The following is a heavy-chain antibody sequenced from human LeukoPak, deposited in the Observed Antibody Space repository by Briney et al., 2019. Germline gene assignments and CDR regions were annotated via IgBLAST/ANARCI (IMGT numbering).Heavy chain of an antibody. J-gene: IGHJ4*02. Sequence: ASVKVSCKASGYTFTSYDINWVRQATGQGLEWMGWMNPNSGNTGYAQKFQGRVTMTRNTSISTAYMELSSLRSEDTAVYYCARGHMVRGVTVYWGQGTLATVSS. CDR2: MNPNSGNT. D-gene: IGHD3-10*01. CDR1: GYTFTSYD. CDR3: ARGHMVRGVTVY. V-gene: IGHV1-8*01.